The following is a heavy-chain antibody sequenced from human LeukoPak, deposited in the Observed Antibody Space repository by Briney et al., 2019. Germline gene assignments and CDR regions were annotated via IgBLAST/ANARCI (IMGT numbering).Heavy chain of an antibody. J-gene: IGHJ6*03. Sequence: ASVKVSCQASVNTFTAYYMHWVRQAPGQGLEWMGWINLNSGDTNYAQKFQGRVTMTSDTTTSTAYMELSSLRSDDTAVYYCASYRGSSGYYYYMDVWGKGTTVTVSS. CDR3: ASYRGSSGYYYYMDV. CDR2: INLNSGDT. CDR1: VNTFTAYY. V-gene: IGHV1-2*02. D-gene: IGHD3-10*01.